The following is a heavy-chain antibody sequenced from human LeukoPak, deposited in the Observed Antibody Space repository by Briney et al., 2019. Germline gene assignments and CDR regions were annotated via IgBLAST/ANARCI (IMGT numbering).Heavy chain of an antibody. CDR3: ARAGTLLAAAGTLDY. D-gene: IGHD6-13*01. J-gene: IGHJ4*02. V-gene: IGHV4-4*07. Sequence: LETLSLTCTVSGYSISAISNWSWIRQPAGKGLEWIGRIYTSGSTNYNPSLKSRVTMSVDTSKSQFSLKLSSVTAADTAVYYCARAGTLLAAAGTLDYWGQGTLVTVSS. CDR1: GYSISAISN. CDR2: IYTSGST.